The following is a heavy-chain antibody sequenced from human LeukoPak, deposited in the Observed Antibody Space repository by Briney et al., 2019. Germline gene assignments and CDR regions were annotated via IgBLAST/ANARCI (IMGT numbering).Heavy chain of an antibody. V-gene: IGHV1-18*01. CDR2: ISAYNGNT. D-gene: IGHD5-24*01. CDR1: GYTFTSYG. CDR3: ARSRMATILSAFDI. Sequence: ASMKVSCKASGYTFTSYGISWVRQAPGQGLEWMGWISAYNGNTNYAQKLQGRVTMTTDTSTSTAYMELRSLRSDDTAVYYCARSRMATILSAFDIWGQGTMVTVSS. J-gene: IGHJ3*02.